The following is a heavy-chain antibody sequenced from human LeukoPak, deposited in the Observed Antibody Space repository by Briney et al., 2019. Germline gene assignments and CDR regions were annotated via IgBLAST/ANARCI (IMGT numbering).Heavy chain of an antibody. CDR3: AKDSSHALRYFDFFEY. CDR1: GFTFSSYG. CDR2: ISNDGSNK. D-gene: IGHD3-9*01. V-gene: IGHV3-30*18. J-gene: IGHJ4*02. Sequence: TGGSLRLSCAASGFTFSSYGMHWVRQAPGKGLEWVAVISNDGSNKYYADSVKGRFTISRDNSKNTLYLQMNSLRAEDTAVYYCAKDSSHALRYFDFFEYWGQGTLVTVSS.